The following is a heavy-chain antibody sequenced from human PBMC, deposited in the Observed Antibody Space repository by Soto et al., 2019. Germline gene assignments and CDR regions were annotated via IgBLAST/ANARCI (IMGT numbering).Heavy chain of an antibody. CDR2: ISAYNGNT. J-gene: IGHJ4*02. CDR1: GYTFTSYG. CDR3: ARDLAVGLVDY. V-gene: IGHV1-18*01. Sequence: QVQLVQSGAGVKKPGASVKVSCKASGYTFTSYGISWVRQPPGQGLEWMGWISAYNGNTKYTQKLQGRVTMTTDTSTSTGYMELRSLRSDDTAVYYCARDLAVGLVDYWGQGTLVTVSS. D-gene: IGHD6-19*01.